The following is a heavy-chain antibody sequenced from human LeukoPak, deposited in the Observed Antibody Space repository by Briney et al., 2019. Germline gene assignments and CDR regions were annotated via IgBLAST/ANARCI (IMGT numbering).Heavy chain of an antibody. CDR3: ARDGMATIMGAFDI. Sequence: RPGGSLRLSCAASGFTLSSYSMNCVREAPGKGLEWVSSISSSSSYIYYADSVKGRFTISRDNAKNSLYLQMNSLRAEDTAVYYCARDGMATIMGAFDIWGQGTMVSASS. V-gene: IGHV3-21*01. J-gene: IGHJ3*02. CDR2: ISSSSSYI. D-gene: IGHD5-24*01. CDR1: GFTLSSYS.